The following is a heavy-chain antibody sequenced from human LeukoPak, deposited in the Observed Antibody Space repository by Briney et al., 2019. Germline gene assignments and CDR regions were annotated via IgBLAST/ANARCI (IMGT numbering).Heavy chain of an antibody. CDR2: INSSGSTI. J-gene: IGHJ4*02. D-gene: IGHD6-6*01. CDR3: ARDQRYSSSSGGIDY. Sequence: GGSLRLSCAASGFTISSYDMNWVRQAPGKGLEWVSYINSSGSTIYYADSVKGRFTISRDNAKNSLYLQMNSLRAEDTAVYYCARDQRYSSSSGGIDYWGQGTLVTVSS. V-gene: IGHV3-48*03. CDR1: GFTISSYD.